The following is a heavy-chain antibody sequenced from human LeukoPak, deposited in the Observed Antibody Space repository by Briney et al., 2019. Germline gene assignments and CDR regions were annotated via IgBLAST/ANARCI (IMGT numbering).Heavy chain of an antibody. V-gene: IGHV4-61*02. J-gene: IGHJ3*02. CDR1: GGSISSGSYY. Sequence: SETLSLTCTVSGGSISSGSYYWSWIRQPAGKGLEWIGRIYTSGSTNYNPSLKSRVTISVDTSKNQFSLKLSSVTAAGTAVYYCAGVSPHYYDSSGPNDAFDIWGQGTMVTVSS. D-gene: IGHD3-22*01. CDR2: IYTSGST. CDR3: AGVSPHYYDSSGPNDAFDI.